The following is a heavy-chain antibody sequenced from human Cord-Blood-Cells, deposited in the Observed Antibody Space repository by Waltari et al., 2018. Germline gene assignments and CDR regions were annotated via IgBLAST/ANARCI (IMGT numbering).Heavy chain of an antibody. Sequence: QVQLQESGPGLVKPSQTLSLTCTVSGGSISSGSYYWSWIRQPAGKGLEWIGYIYTSGSTNYNPSLKSRVTISVDTSKNQFSLKLSPVTAADTAVYYCARDITGAYWYFDLWGRGTLVTVSS. CDR3: ARDITGAYWYFDL. J-gene: IGHJ2*01. CDR1: GGSISSGSYY. V-gene: IGHV4-61*09. CDR2: IYTSGST. D-gene: IGHD1-20*01.